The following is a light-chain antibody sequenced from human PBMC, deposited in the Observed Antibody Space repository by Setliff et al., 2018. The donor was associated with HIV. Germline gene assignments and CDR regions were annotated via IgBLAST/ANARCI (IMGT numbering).Light chain of an antibody. CDR3: AVWDDRLSGYV. V-gene: IGLV1-40*01. CDR1: SSNIETTYD. J-gene: IGLJ1*01. Sequence: QSVLTQPPSVSGAPGQRVTISCTGGSSNIETTYDVNWYQHLPGTAPKLLISDNTNRPSGVPDRFSGSKSGTSASLAITGLQAEDEADYYCAVWDDRLSGYVFGTGTKVTVL. CDR2: DNT.